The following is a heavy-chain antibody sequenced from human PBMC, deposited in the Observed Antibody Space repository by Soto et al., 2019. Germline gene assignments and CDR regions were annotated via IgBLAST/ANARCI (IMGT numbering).Heavy chain of an antibody. CDR1: GFTVSDNY. J-gene: IGHJ4*02. CDR2: LYSAGNA. D-gene: IGHD6-19*01. CDR3: ARDKGGGWSYFDS. V-gene: IGHV3-53*01. Sequence: GGSLRLSCAASGFTVSDNYMTWVRQAPGKGLEWVSVLYSAGNAYYADSVQGRFTISRDDSKNTLYLQMNRLRAEDTAVYYCARDKGGGWSYFDSWGQGTLVTVSS.